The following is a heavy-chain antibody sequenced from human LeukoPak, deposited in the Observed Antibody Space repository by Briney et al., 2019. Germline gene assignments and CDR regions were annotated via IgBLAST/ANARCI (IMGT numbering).Heavy chain of an antibody. D-gene: IGHD6-19*01. Sequence: ASVKVSCKASGYTFTSMNWVRQAPGQGLEWMGWINTNTGNPRYAQGFTGRFVFSLDTSANTAYLQISSLKAEDTAVYYCASQYSSGWYASFDAFDIWGQGTLVTVSS. CDR1: GYTFTS. J-gene: IGHJ3*02. V-gene: IGHV7-4-1*02. CDR2: INTNTGNP. CDR3: ASQYSSGWYASFDAFDI.